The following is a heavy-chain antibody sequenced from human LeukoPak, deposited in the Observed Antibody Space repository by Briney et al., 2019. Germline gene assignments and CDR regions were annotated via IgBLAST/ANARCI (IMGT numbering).Heavy chain of an antibody. V-gene: IGHV4-34*01. CDR1: GGSFSGYY. CDR3: ARAPVSYYYDILDY. D-gene: IGHD3-22*01. Sequence: SEALSLTCAVYGGSFSGYYWTWIRQPPGKGLEWIGEINHSGSTNYNPSLKSRATISVDTSKNQFSLKVSSVTAADTAVYYCARAPVSYYYDILDYWGQGILVTVSS. CDR2: INHSGST. J-gene: IGHJ4*02.